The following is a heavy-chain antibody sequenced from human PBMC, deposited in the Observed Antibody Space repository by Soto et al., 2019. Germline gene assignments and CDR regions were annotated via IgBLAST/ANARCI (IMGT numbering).Heavy chain of an antibody. J-gene: IGHJ6*02. V-gene: IGHV3-30-3*01. CDR1: GFTFSSYA. Sequence: QVQLVESGGGVVQPGRSLRLSCAASGFTFSSYAMHWVRQAPGKGLEWVAVISYDGSNKYYADSVKGRFTISRDNSKNTLYLQMNSLSAEDTAVYYCARDRLRYTWNAFPYYYSGMYVWGQGPTVTVSS. CDR2: ISYDGSNK. D-gene: IGHD1-1*01. CDR3: ARDRLRYTWNAFPYYYSGMYV.